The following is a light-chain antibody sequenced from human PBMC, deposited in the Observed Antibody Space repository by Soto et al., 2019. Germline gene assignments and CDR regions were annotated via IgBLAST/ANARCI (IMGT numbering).Light chain of an antibody. J-gene: IGKJ1*01. Sequence: IQMTYRTSTLSASLVLRVTTTCRASQRISNRLAWYQQKPGKAPKVLIYDASNLESGVPSRFSGSGSGTEFILTISSLQPDDFTTYYCQHYGGMWAFGQGTKVDIK. CDR3: QHYGGMWA. CDR1: QRISNR. V-gene: IGKV1-5*01. CDR2: DAS.